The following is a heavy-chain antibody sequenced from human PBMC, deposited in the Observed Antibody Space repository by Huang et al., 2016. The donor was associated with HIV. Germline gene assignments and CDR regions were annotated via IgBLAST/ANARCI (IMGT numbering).Heavy chain of an antibody. CDR2: INPSGGST. D-gene: IGHD6-19*01. CDR1: GYTFTSNH. J-gene: IGHJ3*01. Sequence: QVQLVQSGAEVKKPGASVRISCQASGYTFTSNHINWVRQAPGQGLERMGKINPSGGSTDYAQKFQDRITMTRDRSTSTVYLELRSLTSDDTAIYYCARVGSGWSLLGDALDFWGRGTMVTVSS. CDR3: ARVGSGWSLLGDALDF. V-gene: IGHV1-46*01.